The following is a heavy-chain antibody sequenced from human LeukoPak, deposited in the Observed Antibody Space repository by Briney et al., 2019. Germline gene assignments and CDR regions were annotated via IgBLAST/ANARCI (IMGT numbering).Heavy chain of an antibody. J-gene: IGHJ4*02. Sequence: PGGSLRLSCAASGFTVSSNYMSWVRQAPGKGLEWVSGISGNGDITYYADSVKGRFTISRDNSKNTLYLQMNSLRAEDTAIYYCAKDDAWLHFLYWGKGTVVTVSS. D-gene: IGHD5-24*01. CDR3: AKDDAWLHFLY. V-gene: IGHV3-23*01. CDR1: GFTVSSNY. CDR2: ISGNGDIT.